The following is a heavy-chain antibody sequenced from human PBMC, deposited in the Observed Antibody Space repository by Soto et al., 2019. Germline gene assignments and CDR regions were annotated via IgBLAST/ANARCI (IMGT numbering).Heavy chain of an antibody. CDR2: INSDGSST. CDR1: GFTFSSYW. J-gene: IGHJ5*02. Sequence: PGGSLRLSCAASGFTFSSYWMHWVRQAPGKGLVWVSRINSDGSSTSYADSVKGRFTISRDNAKNTLYLQMNSLRADDTAVYYCAKVYGYDNWFDPWGQGTLVTVSS. D-gene: IGHD1-20*01. V-gene: IGHV3-74*01. CDR3: AKVYGYDNWFDP.